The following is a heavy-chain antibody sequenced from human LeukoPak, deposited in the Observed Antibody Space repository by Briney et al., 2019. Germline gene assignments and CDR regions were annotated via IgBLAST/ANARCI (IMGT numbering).Heavy chain of an antibody. CDR2: ISSISGTI. V-gene: IGHV3-48*01. CDR1: GFTFSYYS. D-gene: IGHD2-15*01. Sequence: GGSLRLPCAASGFTFSYYSMNWVRQAPGKGLEWVSYISSISGTIDYADSVKGRFTISRDNAKNSLYLQMNSLRAEDTAVYYCARLVVAAHWGQGTLVTVSS. J-gene: IGHJ4*02. CDR3: ARLVVAAH.